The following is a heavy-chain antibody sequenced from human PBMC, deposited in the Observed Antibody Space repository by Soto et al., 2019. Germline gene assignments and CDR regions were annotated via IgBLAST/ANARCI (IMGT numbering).Heavy chain of an antibody. CDR2: ISASGST. CDR1: GGSISDGYY. Sequence: QVQLQESGPGLVKPSQTLSLTCTVSGGSISDGYYWTWIRQHPGQGLEWIGSISASGSTSYNPSLKSRLTVSVDKSKNQFSLNLRSVTAADTAVYYCARRDRSGFSYWLDTWGQGTLVTVSS. CDR3: ARRDRSGFSYWLDT. V-gene: IGHV4-31*03. J-gene: IGHJ5*02. D-gene: IGHD3-22*01.